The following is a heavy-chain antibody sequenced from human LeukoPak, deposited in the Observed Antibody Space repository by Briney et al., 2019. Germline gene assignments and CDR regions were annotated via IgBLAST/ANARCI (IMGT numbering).Heavy chain of an antibody. CDR1: GYTFTSYD. J-gene: IGHJ3*02. D-gene: IGHD6-6*01. V-gene: IGHV1-8*01. CDR2: MNPNSGNT. CDR3: ARGKIAARAFDI. Sequence: ASVTVSCKASGYTFTSYDINWVRQAPGQGLEWMGWMNPNSGNTGYAQKFQGRVTMTRNTSISTAYMELSSLRSEDTAVYYCARGKIAARAFDIWGQGTMVTVSS.